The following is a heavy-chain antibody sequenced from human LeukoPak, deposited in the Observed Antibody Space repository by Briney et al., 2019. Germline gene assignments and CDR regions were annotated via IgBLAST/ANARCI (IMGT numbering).Heavy chain of an antibody. Sequence: PSETLSLTCTVSGGSISSSSYYWGWIRQPPGKGLEWIGSIYYSGSTNYNPSLKSRVTISVDTSKNQFSLKLSSVTAADTAVYYCARTKDFWSGYYLIWGQGTMVTVSS. J-gene: IGHJ3*02. V-gene: IGHV4-39*07. CDR1: GGSISSSSYY. D-gene: IGHD3-3*01. CDR2: IYYSGST. CDR3: ARTKDFWSGYYLI.